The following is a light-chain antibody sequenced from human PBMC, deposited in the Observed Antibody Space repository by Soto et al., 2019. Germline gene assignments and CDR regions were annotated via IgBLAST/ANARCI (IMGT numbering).Light chain of an antibody. Sequence: EIVLTQSPGTLSLSPGEGATLSCRASQSISSNFLAWYQQKRGQAPRLLIHGASNRATGIPGRFSGSGSGTDFTLTITRLEPEDFAVYYCQQYGGSPRTFGQGTKVDIK. CDR2: GAS. CDR1: QSISSNF. V-gene: IGKV3-20*01. J-gene: IGKJ1*01. CDR3: QQYGGSPRT.